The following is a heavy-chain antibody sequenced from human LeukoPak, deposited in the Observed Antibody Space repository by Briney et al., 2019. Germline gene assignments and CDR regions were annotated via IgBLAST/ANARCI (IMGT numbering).Heavy chain of an antibody. CDR2: IIPIFGTA. CDR1: GGTLSSYA. CDR3: ASGPMVRGSYYYYMDV. Sequence: ASVKVSCKASGGTLSSYAISWVRQAPGQGLEWMGGIIPIFGTANYAQKFQGRVTITADKSTSTAYMELSSLRSEDTAVYYCASGPMVRGSYYYYMDVWGKGTTVTVSS. J-gene: IGHJ6*03. D-gene: IGHD3-10*01. V-gene: IGHV1-69*06.